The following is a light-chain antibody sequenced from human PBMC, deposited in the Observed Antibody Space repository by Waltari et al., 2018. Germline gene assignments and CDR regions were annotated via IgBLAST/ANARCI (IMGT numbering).Light chain of an antibody. CDR2: WAS. CDR3: QQYYSTPPIT. Sequence: DIVLTQSPDSLAVSLGERATITCKSSQRVLYSSTNKNYLAWYQQKPGQPPKLPIYWASTRESGVPDRFSGSGSGADFTLTISSLQAEDVAVYYCQQYYSTPPITFGQGTRLEIK. J-gene: IGKJ5*01. V-gene: IGKV4-1*01. CDR1: QRVLYSSTNKNY.